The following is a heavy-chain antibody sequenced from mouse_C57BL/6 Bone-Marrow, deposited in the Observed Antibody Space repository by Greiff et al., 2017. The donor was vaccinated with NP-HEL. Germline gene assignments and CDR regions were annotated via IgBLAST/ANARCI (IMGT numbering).Heavy chain of an antibody. CDR3: AREERYYFDY. J-gene: IGHJ2*01. CDR2: IYPRSGNT. CDR1: GYTFTRYG. Sequence: QVQLQQPGAELARPGASVKLSCKASGYTFTRYGISWVKQRTGQGLEWIGEIYPRSGNTYYNEKFKGKATLTADKSSSPAYMELRSLTSEDSAVYFCAREERYYFDYWGQGTTLTVSS. V-gene: IGHV1-81*01.